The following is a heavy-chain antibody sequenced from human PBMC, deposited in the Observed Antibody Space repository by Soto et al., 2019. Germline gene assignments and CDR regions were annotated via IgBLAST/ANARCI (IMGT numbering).Heavy chain of an antibody. CDR1: GFTVSSKY. Sequence: GGSLRLSCAASGFTVSSKYMSWVRQAPGKGLEWVSLIQSGGPTYYADSVKGRFTISRDTSENTVHLQMDSLRAEDTAVYYCARDDVLCDGGRCYGVPLDVWGKVITVTVS. CDR3: ARDDVLCDGGRCYGVPLDV. D-gene: IGHD2-15*01. CDR2: IQSGGPT. J-gene: IGHJ6*03. V-gene: IGHV3-66*01.